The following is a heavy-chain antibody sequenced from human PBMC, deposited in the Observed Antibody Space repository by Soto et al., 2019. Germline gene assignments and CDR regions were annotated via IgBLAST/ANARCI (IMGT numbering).Heavy chain of an antibody. V-gene: IGHV4-30-2*01. CDR2: IYHSGGT. J-gene: IGHJ6*02. CDR1: GGSISSGGYS. D-gene: IGHD1-7*01. CDR3: ARRTTLYNYYYGMDV. Sequence: PSETLSLTCAVSGGSISSGGYSWSWIRQPPGKGLEWIGYIYHSGGTYYNPSLKSRVTISVDRSKNQFSLKLSSVTAADTAVYYCARRTTLYNYYYGMDVWGQGTTVTVSS.